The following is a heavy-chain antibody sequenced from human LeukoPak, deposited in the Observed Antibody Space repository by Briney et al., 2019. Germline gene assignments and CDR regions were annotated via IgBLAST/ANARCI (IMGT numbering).Heavy chain of an antibody. J-gene: IGHJ4*02. CDR2: IYTSGST. V-gene: IGHV4-61*02. CDR3: ARDYYSSGSYYV. CDR1: GGSISSGSYY. Sequence: SETLSLTCTVSGGSISSGSYYWSWIRQPAGKGLEWIGRIYTSGSTNYNPSLKSRVTISVDTSKNQFSLKLSSVTAADTAVYYCARDYYSSGSYYVWGQGTLVTVSS. D-gene: IGHD3-10*01.